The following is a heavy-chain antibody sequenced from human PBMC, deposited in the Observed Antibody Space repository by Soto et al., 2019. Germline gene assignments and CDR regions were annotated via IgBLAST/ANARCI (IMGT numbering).Heavy chain of an antibody. J-gene: IGHJ4*02. Sequence: ESEGGVVQPGRSLRLSCAASGFTFSSYGMHWVRQAPGKGLEWVAVISYDGGNKYYADSVKGRFTISRDNSMNTLYLQMNSLRAEDTAVYYCAKDPREGTPRYSGSYYLDYWGQGTLVTVSS. CDR2: ISYDGGNK. V-gene: IGHV3-30*18. D-gene: IGHD1-26*01. CDR3: AKDPREGTPRYSGSYYLDY. CDR1: GFTFSSYG.